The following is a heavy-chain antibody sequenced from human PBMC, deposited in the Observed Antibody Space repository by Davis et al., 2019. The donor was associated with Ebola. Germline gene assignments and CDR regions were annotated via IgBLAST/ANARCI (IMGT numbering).Heavy chain of an antibody. CDR3: ARHGAYYGPFDY. D-gene: IGHD2/OR15-2a*01. V-gene: IGHV4-59*08. Sequence: SETLSLTCTFSGASSSRYHWSWIRQPPGKGLEWIGYIYYSGSTNYNPSLKSRVTISLDTSKHQFSLKLRSVTAADMAVYYCARHGAYYGPFDYWGQGTLVTVSS. CDR1: GASSSRYH. J-gene: IGHJ4*02. CDR2: IYYSGST.